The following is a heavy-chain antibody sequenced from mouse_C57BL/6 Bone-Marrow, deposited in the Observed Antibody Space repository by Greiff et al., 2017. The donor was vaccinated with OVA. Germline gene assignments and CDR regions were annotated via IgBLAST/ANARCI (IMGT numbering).Heavy chain of an antibody. J-gene: IGHJ3*01. CDR3: AREGYYYGSSPWFAY. V-gene: IGHV1-54*01. Sequence: VMLVESGAELVRPGTSVKVSCKASGYAFTNYLIEWVKQRPGQGLEWIGVINPGSGGTNYNEKFKGKATLTADKSSSTAYMQLSSLTSEDSAVYFCAREGYYYGSSPWFAYWGQGTLVTVSA. D-gene: IGHD1-1*01. CDR1: GYAFTNYL. CDR2: INPGSGGT.